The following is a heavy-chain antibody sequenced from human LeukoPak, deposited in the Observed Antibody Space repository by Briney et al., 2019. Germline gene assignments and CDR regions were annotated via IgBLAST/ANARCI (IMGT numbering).Heavy chain of an antibody. Sequence: SETLSLTCAVYGGSFSGYYWSWIRQPPGKGLEWIGEINHSGSTNYNPSLKSRVTISVDTSKNQFSLKLSSVTAADTAVYYCARGNTNRSSTSRRTRGDIWGQGTMATVSS. CDR2: INHSGST. J-gene: IGHJ3*02. CDR3: ARGNTNRSSTSRRTRGDI. V-gene: IGHV4-34*01. D-gene: IGHD2-2*01. CDR1: GGSFSGYY.